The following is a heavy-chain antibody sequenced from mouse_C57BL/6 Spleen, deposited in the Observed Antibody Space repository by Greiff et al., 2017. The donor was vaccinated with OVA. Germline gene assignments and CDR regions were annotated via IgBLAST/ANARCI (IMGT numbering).Heavy chain of an antibody. V-gene: IGHV1-72*01. CDR2: IDPNSGGT. J-gene: IGHJ3*01. Sequence: QVQLQQSGAELVKPGASVKLSCKASGYTFTSYWMHWVKQRPGRGLEWIGRIDPNSGGTKYNEKFKSKAILTVGTPYSTAYLQLSSLTSEDSAVNYSARDYGSLAWYAYWGQGTLVTVSA. D-gene: IGHD1-1*01. CDR3: ARDYGSLAWYAY. CDR1: GYTFTSYW.